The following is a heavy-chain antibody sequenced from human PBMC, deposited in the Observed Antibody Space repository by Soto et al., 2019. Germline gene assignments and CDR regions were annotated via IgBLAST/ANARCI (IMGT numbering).Heavy chain of an antibody. V-gene: IGHV1-18*01. Sequence: GASVKVSCKASGYTFTSYGIRWVRQAPGQGLEWMGWISAYNGNTNYAQKLQGRVTMITDTSTSTAYMELRSLRSDDTAVYYCARDTNYDFWSGYSYQNYFDYWGQGTLVTVSS. CDR3: ARDTNYDFWSGYSYQNYFDY. D-gene: IGHD3-3*01. CDR1: GYTFTSYG. J-gene: IGHJ4*02. CDR2: ISAYNGNT.